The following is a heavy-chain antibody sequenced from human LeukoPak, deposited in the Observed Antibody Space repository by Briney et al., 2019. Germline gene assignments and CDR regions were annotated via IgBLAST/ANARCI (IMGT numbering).Heavy chain of an antibody. CDR2: IRNKPNSYAT. J-gene: IGHJ4*02. CDR3: TTAQDGTTDFDY. V-gene: IGHV3-73*01. D-gene: IGHD1-1*01. CDR1: GFTFSGSA. Sequence: PGGSLRLSCAASGFTFSGSAMHWVRQASGKGLEWVGRIRNKPNSYATAYAASVRGRFTISRDDSKNKAYLQMNSLKTEDTALYFCTTAQDGTTDFDYWGQGTLVTVSS.